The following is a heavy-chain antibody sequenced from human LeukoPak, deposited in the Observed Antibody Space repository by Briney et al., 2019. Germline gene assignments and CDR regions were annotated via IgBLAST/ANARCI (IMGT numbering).Heavy chain of an antibody. CDR1: GYTFSDYY. CDR2: VSPVSGGA. V-gene: IGHV1-2*06. Sequence: ASVKVSCKASGYTFSDYYLHWVRQAPGQGLEWMGRVSPVSGGAAYAQKFQGRVTMTRDTSITTAYMELSSLRSDDSAIYYCARLSRGAVAGAPAGRNFDYWGQGTLVTVSP. J-gene: IGHJ4*02. CDR3: ARLSRGAVAGAPAGRNFDY. D-gene: IGHD6-13*01.